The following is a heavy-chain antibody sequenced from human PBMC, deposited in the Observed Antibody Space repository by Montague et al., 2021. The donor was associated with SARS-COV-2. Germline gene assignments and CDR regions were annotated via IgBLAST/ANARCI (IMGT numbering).Heavy chain of an antibody. V-gene: IGHV3-30-3*01. CDR1: GFTFSSYS. D-gene: IGHD5-18*01. J-gene: IGHJ4*02. Sequence: SLRLSCAASGFTFSSYSMHWVRQAPGKELEWVAVISYDGSNEYYADSVKGRFTVSGDNSKNTLYLQMNSLRAEDTAVYYCAAPMVKDYWGQGTLVTVSS. CDR3: AAPMVKDY. CDR2: ISYDGSNE.